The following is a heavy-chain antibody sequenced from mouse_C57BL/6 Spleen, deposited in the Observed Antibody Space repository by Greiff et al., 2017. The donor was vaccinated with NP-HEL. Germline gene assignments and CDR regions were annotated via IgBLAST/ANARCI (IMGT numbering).Heavy chain of an antibody. CDR3: ARDEDGEVDY. CDR1: GFTFSSYA. V-gene: IGHV5-4*01. D-gene: IGHD1-1*01. CDR2: ISDGGSYT. J-gene: IGHJ4*01. Sequence: EVHLVESGGGLVKPGGSLKLSCAASGFTFSSYAMSWVRQTPEKRLEWVATISDGGSYTYYPDNVKGRFTISRDNAKNNLYLQMSHLKSEDTAMYYCARDEDGEVDYWGQGTSVTVSS.